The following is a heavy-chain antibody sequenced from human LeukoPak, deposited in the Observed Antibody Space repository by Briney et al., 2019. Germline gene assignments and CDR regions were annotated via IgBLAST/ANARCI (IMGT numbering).Heavy chain of an antibody. Sequence: ASVKVSCKASGGTFSSYXXSWVRQAPGQGLEWXXXXXXXXXXANYAQXXXXXXXXXAXXXTXTAYMALSSLRSEGTAVYYCARGGXGYCSSTSCLIRGNWFDPWGQGTLVTVSS. J-gene: IGHJ5*02. CDR1: GGTFSSYX. V-gene: IGHV1-69*13. CDR2: XXXXXXXA. CDR3: ARGGXGYCSSTSCLIRGNWFDP. D-gene: IGHD2-2*01.